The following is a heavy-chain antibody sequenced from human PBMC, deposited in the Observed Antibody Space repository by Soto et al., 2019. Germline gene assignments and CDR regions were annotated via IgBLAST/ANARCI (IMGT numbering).Heavy chain of an antibody. CDR2: IRRDGITT. CDR3: ARAPNSMGGLDF. J-gene: IGHJ4*02. Sequence: GGSLRLSCVVSGISFSSHWIHWVRQPPGKGLVWVSRIRRDGITTGYADSVQGRFTISRDNAKKTLYLQMDSLRDEDTAVYYCARAPNSMGGLDFCGQGTLVALSS. CDR1: GISFSSHW. D-gene: IGHD3-22*01. V-gene: IGHV3-74*01.